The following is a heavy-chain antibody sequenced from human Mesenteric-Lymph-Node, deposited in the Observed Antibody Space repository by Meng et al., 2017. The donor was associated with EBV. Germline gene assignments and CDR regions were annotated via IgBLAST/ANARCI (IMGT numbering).Heavy chain of an antibody. CDR2: VFHSGST. J-gene: IGHJ4*02. V-gene: IGHV4-4*02. D-gene: IGHD3-10*01. CDR3: VRGLGGSGNYYFDY. Sequence: QLRGSGPGLVKPSPTLSLTCAVSGASITTGNWWSWVRQTPGKGLEWIGAVFHSGSTNYNPSLKSRVTISVDKSKNQFSLEVTSVTAADAAVYYCVRGLGGSGNYYFDYWGQGTLVTVSS. CDR1: GASITTGNW.